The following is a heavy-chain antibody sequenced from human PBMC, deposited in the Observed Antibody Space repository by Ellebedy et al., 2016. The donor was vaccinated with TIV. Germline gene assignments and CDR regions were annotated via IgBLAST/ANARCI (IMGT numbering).Heavy chain of an antibody. CDR2: ISYDGSEK. D-gene: IGHD3-22*01. V-gene: IGHV3-30-3*01. J-gene: IGHJ4*02. Sequence: GESLKISCTVSGFTFSSYAIHWVRLAPGKGLEWVTLISYDGSEKYNADSVKGRFTISRDNSKNTVYLQMNSLRAEDTAVNYCATSAVGHSHGYYFDYWGQGTLVTVSA. CDR3: ATSAVGHSHGYYFDY. CDR1: GFTFSSYA.